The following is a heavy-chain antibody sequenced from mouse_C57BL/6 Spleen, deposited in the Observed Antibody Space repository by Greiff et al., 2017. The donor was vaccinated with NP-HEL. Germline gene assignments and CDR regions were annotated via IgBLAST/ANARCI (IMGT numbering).Heavy chain of an antibody. CDR1: GYAFSSYW. V-gene: IGHV1-80*01. CDR2: IYPGDGDT. CDR3: ARDTHSSYYAMDY. J-gene: IGHJ4*01. Sequence: QVQLKESGAELVKPGASVKISCKASGYAFSSYWMNWVKQRPGKGLEWIGQIYPGDGDTNYNGKFKGKATLTADKSSSTAYMQLSSLTSEDSAVYFCARDTHSSYYAMDYWGQGTSVTVSS.